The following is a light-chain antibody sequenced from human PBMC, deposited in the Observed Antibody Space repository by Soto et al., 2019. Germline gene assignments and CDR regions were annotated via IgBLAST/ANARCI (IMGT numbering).Light chain of an antibody. V-gene: IGLV2-14*01. CDR2: EVI. J-gene: IGLJ2*01. Sequence: QSALTQPASVSGSPGQSITISCTGTEVGAHRFVSWYQQVPGTAPTLLIYEVIKRPSGISPRFSGSTAGNTASLTISGLQADDEAYYFCRKYTSASISFGGGTKVTVL. CDR3: RKYTSASIS. CDR1: EVGAHRF.